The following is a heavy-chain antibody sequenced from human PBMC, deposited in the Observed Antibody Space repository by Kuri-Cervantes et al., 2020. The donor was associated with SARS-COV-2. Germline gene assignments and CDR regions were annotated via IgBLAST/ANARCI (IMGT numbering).Heavy chain of an antibody. D-gene: IGHD1-14*01. CDR2: ISDRGTTT. CDR3: AREREVSGDF. Sequence: GESLKISCAASGFSFSDYYMMWVRQAPGKGLQWVSYISDRGTTTYYADSVKGRFTISRDNVKNTLFLQMSNLRADDTAVYYCAREREVSGDFWGQGTLVTVSS. J-gene: IGHJ4*02. V-gene: IGHV3-11*04. CDR1: GFSFSDYY.